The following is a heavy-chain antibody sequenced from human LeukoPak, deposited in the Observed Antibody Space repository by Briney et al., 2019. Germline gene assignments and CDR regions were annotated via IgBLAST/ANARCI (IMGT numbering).Heavy chain of an antibody. CDR2: INHSGST. D-gene: IGHD5/OR15-5a*01. Sequence: SETLSLTCAVYGGSFSGYYWSWIRQPPGKGLEWIGEINHSGSTNYNPSLKSRVTISVDTSKNQFSLSLRSVTAADTAVYYCARDGYGVSWGQGTLVTVSS. V-gene: IGHV4-34*01. J-gene: IGHJ5*02. CDR1: GGSFSGYY. CDR3: ARDGYGVS.